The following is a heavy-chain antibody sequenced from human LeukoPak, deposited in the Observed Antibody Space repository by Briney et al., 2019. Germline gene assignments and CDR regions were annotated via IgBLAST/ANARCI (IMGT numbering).Heavy chain of an antibody. Sequence: SVKVSCKASGYTFTSYALNWVRQAPGQGLEWMGGIIPIFGATNYAQRFQGRVTFTADKSTGTAYMELSNLRSEDTAMYYCARDNRGRDGYNAWYYYYMDVWGKGTTVIVSS. CDR3: ARDNRGRDGYNAWYYYYMDV. CDR1: GYTFTSYA. V-gene: IGHV1-69*06. CDR2: IIPIFGAT. J-gene: IGHJ6*03. D-gene: IGHD5-24*01.